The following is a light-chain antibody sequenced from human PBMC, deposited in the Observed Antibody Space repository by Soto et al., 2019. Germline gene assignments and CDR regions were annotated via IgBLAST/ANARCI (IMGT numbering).Light chain of an antibody. CDR3: QTWGSGIVV. Sequence: QSVLTQSPSASACLGASVKLTCTLSSGHSNYAIAWHQQQSEKGPRYLMKLNSDGSHSKGDGIPDRFSGSSSGAERYLTISSLQSEDEADYYCQTWGSGIVVFGGGTKVTVL. CDR2: LNSDGSH. J-gene: IGLJ2*01. CDR1: SGHSNYA. V-gene: IGLV4-69*01.